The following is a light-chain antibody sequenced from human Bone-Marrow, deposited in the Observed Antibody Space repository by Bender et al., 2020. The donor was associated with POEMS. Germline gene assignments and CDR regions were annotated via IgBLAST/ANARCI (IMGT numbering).Light chain of an antibody. V-gene: IGLV3-10*01. CDR3: QAWDRNIAV. CDR2: EDS. Sequence: SYELTQPPSVSVSPGQTARITCSGNALPEKYAYWYQQKTGQAPVLVIHEDSKRPSGIPERFSASNSGNTATLTISGTQAIDEADYYCQAWDRNIAVFGGGTQLTVL. J-gene: IGLJ7*01. CDR1: ALPEKY.